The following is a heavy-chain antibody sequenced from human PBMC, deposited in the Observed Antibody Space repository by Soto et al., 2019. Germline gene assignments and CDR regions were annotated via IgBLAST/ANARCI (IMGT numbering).Heavy chain of an antibody. D-gene: IGHD4-4*01. J-gene: IGHJ6*03. Sequence: GGSLRLSCAASGFTFSDYYMSWIRQAPGKGLEWVSYISSSGSTIYYADSVKGRFTISRDNAKNSLYLQMNSLRAEDTAVYYWARPTVTGDYYYYYYMDVWGKGTTVTVS. CDR3: ARPTVTGDYYYYYYMDV. CDR1: GFTFSDYY. CDR2: ISSSGSTI. V-gene: IGHV3-11*01.